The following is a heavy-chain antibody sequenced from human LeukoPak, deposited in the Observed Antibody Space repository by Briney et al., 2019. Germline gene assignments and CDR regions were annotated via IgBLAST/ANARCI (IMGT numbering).Heavy chain of an antibody. D-gene: IGHD6-19*01. CDR1: GGSNSRYS. CDR2: IYNSGST. J-gene: IGHJ5*02. V-gene: IGHV4-59*01. Sequence: SETLSLTCTVSGGSNSRYSWSWIRQPPGKGLEWIGYIYNSGSTNHNPSLKSRVTMSVDTSKNQFSLKLSSVTAADTAVYYCASGERSGWYPNWFDPWGQGTLVTVSS. CDR3: ASGERSGWYPNWFDP.